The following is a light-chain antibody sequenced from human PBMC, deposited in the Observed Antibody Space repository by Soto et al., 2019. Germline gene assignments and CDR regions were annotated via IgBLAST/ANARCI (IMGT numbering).Light chain of an antibody. J-gene: IGLJ1*01. V-gene: IGLV2-14*03. CDR3: SSYTTRRLYV. CDR1: SKHVGGYNY. Sequence: QSAQTHPTSMSGSPGQSITISCTGTSKHVGGYNYVSWYQQHPGKAPRLIIHDVSHRPSGVSDRFAGSKSGKTASLIISGLQAEDEADYYCSSYTTRRLYVLGSGTKLTVL. CDR2: DVS.